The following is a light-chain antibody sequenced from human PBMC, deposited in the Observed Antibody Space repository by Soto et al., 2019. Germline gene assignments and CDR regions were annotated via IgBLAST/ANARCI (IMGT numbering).Light chain of an antibody. CDR3: AAWDDSLNGVL. J-gene: IGLJ2*01. V-gene: IGLV1-44*01. CDR2: NDH. CDR1: SSNIGSNT. Sequence: QSVLTQPPSASGTPGQRVTISCSGSSSNIGSNTVNWYQQLPGTAPKLLIYNDHQRPSGVPDRFSGSKSGTSASLAISGLQSEDEAEYYCAAWDDSLNGVLFGGGTKLTVL.